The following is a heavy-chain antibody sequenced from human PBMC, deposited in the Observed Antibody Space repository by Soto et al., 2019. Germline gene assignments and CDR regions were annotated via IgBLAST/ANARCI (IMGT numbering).Heavy chain of an antibody. V-gene: IGHV4-4*08. J-gene: IGHJ5*02. D-gene: IGHD4-17*01. Sequence: SETLSLTCTVSGGSISTNYWSWIRQPPGKGLEWIGYISSSGYANYNASLKSRITISIDTSKNQFSLKLTSVTAADTAVYYCASLHGARFDPWGQGTLVTVSS. CDR3: ASLHGARFDP. CDR1: GGSISTNY. CDR2: ISSSGYA.